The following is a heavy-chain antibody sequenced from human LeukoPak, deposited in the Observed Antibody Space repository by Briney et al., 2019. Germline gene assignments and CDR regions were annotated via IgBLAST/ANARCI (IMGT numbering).Heavy chain of an antibody. CDR1: GFRFDSFY. CDR3: ARSLIVASEDY. Sequence: GGSLRLSCAAAGFRFDSFYVGWIRQVPGRGLDYIALISASGAVPYYAESVKGRFTISRDNGKNSVSLQMNSLSADDTAIYYCARSLIVASEDYWGQGTQVTVSS. J-gene: IGHJ4*02. D-gene: IGHD3-22*01. V-gene: IGHV3-11*04. CDR2: ISASGAVP.